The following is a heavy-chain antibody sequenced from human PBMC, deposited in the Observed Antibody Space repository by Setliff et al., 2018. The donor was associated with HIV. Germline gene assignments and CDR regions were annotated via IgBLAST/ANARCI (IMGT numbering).Heavy chain of an antibody. J-gene: IGHJ4*02. CDR3: VRGSISGMYYFDY. Sequence: ASVKVSCKASGYTFSSYGVNWVRQAPGQGLEWMGRLSGDNGNTKYAQKFQGRVIMTTDTSTSTAYMELRSLRSDVTAVYYCVRGSISGMYYFDYWGLGTLVTVSS. D-gene: IGHD5-12*01. CDR1: GYTFSSYG. CDR2: LSGDNGNT. V-gene: IGHV1-18*01.